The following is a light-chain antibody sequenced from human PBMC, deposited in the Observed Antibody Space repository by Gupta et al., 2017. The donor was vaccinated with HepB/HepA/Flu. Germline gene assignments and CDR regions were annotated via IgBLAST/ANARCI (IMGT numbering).Light chain of an antibody. CDR1: SSDVGRYND. Sequence: QSALTQPPSASGSPGQSVTISCTGTSSDVGRYNDVSWYQQHPGKAPKLLIYKVTNRPSGVPDRFSASKSGNTASLTVSGLQAEDEADYYCSSDAGINSYVFGTGTKVTVL. J-gene: IGLJ1*01. CDR3: SSDAGINSYV. V-gene: IGLV2-8*01. CDR2: KVT.